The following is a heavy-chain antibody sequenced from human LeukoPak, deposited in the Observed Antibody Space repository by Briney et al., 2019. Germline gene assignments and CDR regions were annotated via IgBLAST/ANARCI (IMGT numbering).Heavy chain of an antibody. V-gene: IGHV4-4*07. CDR2: IYTSGST. Sequence: WETLSLTCAVSGGSISAYYWSWIRQPAGKGLEWIGIIYTSGSTNYNPSLKSRVTMSVDTSKNQFSLKLSSVTAADTAVYYCTRDIDFSPYNWFDPWGQGTLVTVSS. CDR3: TRDIDFSPYNWFDP. J-gene: IGHJ5*02. CDR1: GGSISAYY. D-gene: IGHD3-9*01.